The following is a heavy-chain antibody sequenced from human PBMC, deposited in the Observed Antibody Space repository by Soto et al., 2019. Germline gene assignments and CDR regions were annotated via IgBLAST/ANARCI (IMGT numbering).Heavy chain of an antibody. Sequence: EVRLVESGGGLVQPGGSLRLSCAASGVTVGNNYMSWVRQAPGKGLEWVSVTYSGGHTRYADSLKGRFTMSRDSTKNTVYLQMDSLRAEDTAVYFCARNVPVTALGYWGQGSLVTVSS. CDR2: TYSGGHT. CDR3: ARNVPVTALGY. D-gene: IGHD4-17*01. V-gene: IGHV3-66*01. J-gene: IGHJ4*02. CDR1: GVTVGNNY.